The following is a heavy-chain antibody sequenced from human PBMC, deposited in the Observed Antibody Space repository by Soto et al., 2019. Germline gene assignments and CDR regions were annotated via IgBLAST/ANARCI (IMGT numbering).Heavy chain of an antibody. CDR2: IDPSDSYT. Sequence: PGESLKISCKGSGYSFTSYWISWVRQMPGKGLEWMGRIDPSDSYTNYSPSFQGHVTILVDTSINTTYLQWSSLKASDTAMYYCARQGYILTGYYHPFDEWGQGTLVTVSS. CDR1: GYSFTSYW. D-gene: IGHD3-9*01. J-gene: IGHJ4*02. V-gene: IGHV5-10-1*01. CDR3: ARQGYILTGYYHPFDE.